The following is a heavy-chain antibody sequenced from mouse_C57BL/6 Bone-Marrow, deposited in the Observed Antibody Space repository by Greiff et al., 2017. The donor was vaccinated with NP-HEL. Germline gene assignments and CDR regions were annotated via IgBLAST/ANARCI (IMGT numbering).Heavy chain of an antibody. J-gene: IGHJ1*03. Sequence: VQLQQSGAELARPGASVKLSCKASGYTFTSYGISWVKQRTGQGLEWIGEIYPRSGNTYYNEKFKGKATLTADKSSSTAYMALRSLTSEDSAVYFCARWLLRYFDVWGTGTTVTVSS. V-gene: IGHV1-81*01. CDR1: GYTFTSYG. D-gene: IGHD2-3*01. CDR3: ARWLLRYFDV. CDR2: IYPRSGNT.